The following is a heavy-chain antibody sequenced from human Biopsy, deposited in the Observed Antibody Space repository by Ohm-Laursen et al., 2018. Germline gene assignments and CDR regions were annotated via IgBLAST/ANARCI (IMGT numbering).Heavy chain of an antibody. J-gene: IGHJ5*02. V-gene: IGHV4-39*01. D-gene: IGHD3-22*01. Sequence: GTLSLTCTVSGGSISNNNYYWGWIRQPPGKGLEWIGSIFYRGSTHYKPSLKSRVNISVDTSKNRFSLKLNSVTAAGTAVYYCARDYDTSGYYYVSWGQGTLVTVSS. CDR1: GGSISNNNYY. CDR2: IFYRGST. CDR3: ARDYDTSGYYYVS.